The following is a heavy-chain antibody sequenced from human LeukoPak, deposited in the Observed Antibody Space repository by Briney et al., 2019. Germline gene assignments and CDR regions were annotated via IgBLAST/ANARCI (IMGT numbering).Heavy chain of an antibody. CDR2: IYYSGST. D-gene: IGHD4-17*01. CDR1: GGSISSYY. Sequence: SETLSLTCTVSGGSISSYYWSWIRQPPGKGLEWIGYIYYSGSTNYNPSLKSRVTISVDTSKNQFSLKLSSVTAADTAVYYCARGDRSMLTTVTLDYWGQGTLVTVSS. V-gene: IGHV4-59*12. CDR3: ARGDRSMLTTVTLDY. J-gene: IGHJ4*02.